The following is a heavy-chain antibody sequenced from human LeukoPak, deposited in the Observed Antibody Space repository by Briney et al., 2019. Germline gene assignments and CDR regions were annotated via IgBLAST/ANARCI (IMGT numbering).Heavy chain of an antibody. CDR2: ISSSSSYI. CDR3: ARAITVTNLRGPPASYYFDY. CDR1: GFTFSSYS. J-gene: IGHJ4*02. Sequence: GGSLRLSCAASGFTFSSYSMNWVRQAPGKGLEWVSSISSSSSYIYYADSVKGRFTISRDNAKNSLYLQMNSLRAEDTAVYYCARAITVTNLRGPPASYYFDYWGQGTLVTVSS. D-gene: IGHD4-11*01. V-gene: IGHV3-21*01.